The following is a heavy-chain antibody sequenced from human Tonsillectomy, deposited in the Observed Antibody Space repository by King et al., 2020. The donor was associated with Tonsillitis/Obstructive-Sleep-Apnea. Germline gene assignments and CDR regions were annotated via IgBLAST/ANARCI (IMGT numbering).Heavy chain of an antibody. CDR2: IYYSGST. J-gene: IGHJ4*02. Sequence: LQLQESGPGLVKPSETLSLTCTVPGGSISSSSYYWGWIRQPPGKGLEWIGSIYYSGSTYYNPSLKSRVTISVDTSKNQFSLKLSSVTAADTAVYYCARQGSVVVPAAYFDYWGQGTLVTVSS. D-gene: IGHD2-2*01. CDR1: GGSISSSSYY. CDR3: ARQGSVVVPAAYFDY. V-gene: IGHV4-39*01.